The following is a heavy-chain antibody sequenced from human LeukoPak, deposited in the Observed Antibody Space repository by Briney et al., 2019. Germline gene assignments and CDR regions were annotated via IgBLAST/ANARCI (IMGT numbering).Heavy chain of an antibody. Sequence: PGGSLRLSCAASGFTFSRYTMNWVRQAPGKGLEWVSSISSSSSYIYYADSVKGRFTISRGNAKNSLYLQMNSLRAEDTAVYYCARDGDTGMVGGYYYYMDVWGKGTTVTVSS. CDR2: ISSSSSYI. J-gene: IGHJ6*03. D-gene: IGHD5-18*01. CDR1: GFTFSRYT. CDR3: ARDGDTGMVGGYYYYMDV. V-gene: IGHV3-21*01.